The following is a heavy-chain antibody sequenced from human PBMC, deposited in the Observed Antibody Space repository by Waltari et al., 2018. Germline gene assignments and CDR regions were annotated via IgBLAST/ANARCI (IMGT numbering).Heavy chain of an antibody. V-gene: IGHV4-34*01. D-gene: IGHD3-22*01. J-gene: IGHJ4*02. Sequence: QVQLQQWGAGLLKPSETLSLTCAVYGGSFSGYYWSWLRQPHGKGLEWIGEINHSGSTNYNPSLKSRVTISVDTSKNQFSLKLSSVTAADTAVYYCARERRITMIVVVIRGFDYWGQGTLVTVSS. CDR2: INHSGST. CDR3: ARERRITMIVVVIRGFDY. CDR1: GGSFSGYY.